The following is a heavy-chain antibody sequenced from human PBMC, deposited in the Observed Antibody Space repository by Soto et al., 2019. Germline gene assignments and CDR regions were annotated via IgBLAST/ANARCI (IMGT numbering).Heavy chain of an antibody. Sequence: GESLKISCKGSGYSFTTYYIAWVRQMPGKGLEWMGIIYPGDSDTGYSPFFQGQVTISVDKSISTAYLQWSSLRASDTAMYYCARPYDTNGYYLGYWGQGTLVTVSS. CDR2: IYPGDSDT. CDR1: GYSFTTYY. V-gene: IGHV5-51*01. CDR3: ARPYDTNGYYLGY. D-gene: IGHD3-22*01. J-gene: IGHJ4*02.